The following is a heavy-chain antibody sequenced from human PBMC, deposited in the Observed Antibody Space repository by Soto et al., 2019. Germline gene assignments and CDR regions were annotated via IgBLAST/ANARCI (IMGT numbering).Heavy chain of an antibody. CDR3: ARILYGSGSYYNFNSLAFDI. Sequence: SETLSLTCAVYGGSFSGYYWSWIRQPPGKGLEWIGEINHSGSTNYNPSLKSRVTISVDTSKNQFSLKLSSVTAADTAVYYCARILYGSGSYYNFNSLAFDIWGQGTMVTVSS. CDR2: INHSGST. J-gene: IGHJ3*02. CDR1: GGSFSGYY. D-gene: IGHD3-10*01. V-gene: IGHV4-34*01.